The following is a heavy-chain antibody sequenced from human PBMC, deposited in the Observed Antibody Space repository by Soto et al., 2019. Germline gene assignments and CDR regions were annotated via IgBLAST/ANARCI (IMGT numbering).Heavy chain of an antibody. J-gene: IGHJ4*02. CDR2: ISAYNGKT. CDR1: GYPFTSYG. V-gene: IGHV1-18*01. Sequence: QVQLVQSGAEVKKPGASVKVSCKTSGYPFTSYGINWVRQAPGQGPEWMGWISAYNGKTSYTQKFQGRVTMTTDTSTSTAYMELRSLRSDASAVYYCARARLIAVTGLLHYWGQGTLVTVSS. D-gene: IGHD6-19*01. CDR3: ARARLIAVTGLLHY.